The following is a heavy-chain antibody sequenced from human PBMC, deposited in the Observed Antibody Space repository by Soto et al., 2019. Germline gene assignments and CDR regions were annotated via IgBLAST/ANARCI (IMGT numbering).Heavy chain of an antibody. CDR2: ISYDGSNK. V-gene: IGHV3-30-3*01. D-gene: IGHD6-19*01. CDR1: GFTFSSYA. CDR3: ATKLSSGWYLYFDY. Sequence: QVQLVESGGGVVQPGTSLRLSCAASGFTFSSYAMHWVRQAPGKGLEWVAFISYDGSNKYYADSVKGRFTISRDNSKNTLYLQMNSPRAEDTAVYYSATKLSSGWYLYFDYWGQGTLVTVSS. J-gene: IGHJ4*02.